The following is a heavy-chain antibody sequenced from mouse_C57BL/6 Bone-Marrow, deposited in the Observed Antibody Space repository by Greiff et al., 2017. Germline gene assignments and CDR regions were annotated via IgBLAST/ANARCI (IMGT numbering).Heavy chain of an antibody. D-gene: IGHD1-1*01. J-gene: IGHJ4*01. CDR3: ARQIDYYGSNDYAMDY. CDR2: IYPGSGST. V-gene: IGHV1-55*01. CDR1: GYAFTSYW. Sequence: QVQLQQPGAELVKPGASVKMSCKASGYAFTSYWITWVKQRPGQGLEWIGDIYPGSGSTNYNEKFKSKATLTVDTSYSTAYMQLSSLQSEDSAVYYCARQIDYYGSNDYAMDYWGQGTSVTVSA.